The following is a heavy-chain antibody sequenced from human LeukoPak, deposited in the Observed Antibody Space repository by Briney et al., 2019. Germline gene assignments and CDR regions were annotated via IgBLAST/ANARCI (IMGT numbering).Heavy chain of an antibody. CDR1: GYTFTGYY. CDR3: ARAGLGYCSGGSCYLNGFGP. CDR2: INPNSGGT. J-gene: IGHJ5*02. Sequence: ASVKVSCKASGYTFTGYYMHWVRQAPGQGLEWMGWINPNSGGTNYAQKFQGRVTMTRDTSISTAYMELSRLRSDDTAVYYCARAGLGYCSGGSCYLNGFGPWGQGTLVTVSS. V-gene: IGHV1-2*02. D-gene: IGHD2-15*01.